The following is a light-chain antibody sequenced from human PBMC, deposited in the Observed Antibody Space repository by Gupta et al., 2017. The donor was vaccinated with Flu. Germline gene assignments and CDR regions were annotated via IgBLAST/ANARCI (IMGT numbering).Light chain of an antibody. CDR3: QQEDNYPIT. CDR1: QSIRMS. CDR2: KAS. V-gene: IGKV1-5*03. J-gene: IGKJ4*01. Sequence: DIQMTQSPSTLSASVGDRVSISCRASQSIRMSVAWYQQKPGKAPNLLIYKASTLESGVPSRFSGSGSGTDFTLTISSLQPDDFATYYCQQEDNYPITFGGGTKVEIK.